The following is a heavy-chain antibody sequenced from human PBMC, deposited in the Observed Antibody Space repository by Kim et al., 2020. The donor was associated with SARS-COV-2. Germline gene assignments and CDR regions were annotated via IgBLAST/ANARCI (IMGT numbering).Heavy chain of an antibody. D-gene: IGHD6-13*01. CDR2: IYYSGST. V-gene: IGHV4-39*01. CDR1: GGSISSSSYY. CDR3: ASDIAAAGPRPGTY. J-gene: IGHJ4*02. Sequence: SETLSLTCTVSGGSISSSSYYWGWIRQPPGKGLEWIGSIYYSGSTYYNPSLKSRVTISVDTSKNQFSLKLSSVTAADTAVYYCASDIAAAGPRPGTYWGQGTLVTVSS.